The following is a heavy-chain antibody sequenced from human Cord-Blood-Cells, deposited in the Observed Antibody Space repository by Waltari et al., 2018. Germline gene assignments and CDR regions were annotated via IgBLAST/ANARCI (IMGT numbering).Heavy chain of an antibody. Sequence: QLQLQGSGPGLVKPSETLSLTCTVSGGSISSSSYYWGWIRQPPGKGLEWIGSIYYSGSTYYNPSLKSRVTISVDTSKNQFSLKLSSVTAADTAVYYCARHGLLGAGRPGALYWYFDLWGRGTLVTVSS. CDR1: GGSISSSSYY. CDR2: IYYSGST. J-gene: IGHJ2*01. D-gene: IGHD1-26*01. CDR3: ARHGLLGAGRPGALYWYFDL. V-gene: IGHV4-39*01.